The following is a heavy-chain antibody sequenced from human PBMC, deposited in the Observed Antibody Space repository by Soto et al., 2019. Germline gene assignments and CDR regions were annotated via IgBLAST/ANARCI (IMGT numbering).Heavy chain of an antibody. Sequence: PSETLSLTCTVSGGSISSYYWSWIRQPPGKGLEWIGYIYYSGSTNYNPSLKSRVTISVDTSKNQFSLKLSSVTAADTAVYYCARSRGKYYGMDVWGQGTTVTVSS. CDR2: IYYSGST. D-gene: IGHD3-10*01. J-gene: IGHJ6*02. CDR1: GGSISSYY. CDR3: ARSRGKYYGMDV. V-gene: IGHV4-59*01.